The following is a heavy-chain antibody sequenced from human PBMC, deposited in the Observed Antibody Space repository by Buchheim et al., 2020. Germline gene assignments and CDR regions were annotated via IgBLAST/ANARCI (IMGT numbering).Heavy chain of an antibody. J-gene: IGHJ5*02. CDR1: GFTFSSYE. Sequence: EVQLVESGGGLVQPGGSLRLSCAASGFTFSSYELNWVRQAPGKGLEWVSYISSSGSTIDYADPVKGRFTISRDNAKHSLYLQMSSLGAEDTAVYYCARIAVAGKDRWFDPWGQGTL. CDR3: ARIAVAGKDRWFDP. V-gene: IGHV3-48*03. D-gene: IGHD6-19*01. CDR2: ISSSGSTI.